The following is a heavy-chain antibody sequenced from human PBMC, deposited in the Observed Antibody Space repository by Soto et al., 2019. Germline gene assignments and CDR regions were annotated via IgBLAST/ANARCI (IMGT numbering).Heavy chain of an antibody. J-gene: IGHJ4*02. CDR3: ARDLTDDYYDSSGYYHEATDY. CDR2: INPNSGGT. CDR1: GYTFTGDY. V-gene: IGHV1-2*02. Sequence: SVKFSCKASGYTFTGDYMHWVRQAPGQGLEWMGWINPNSGGTNYAQKFQGRVTMTRDTSISTAYMELSRLRSDDTAVYYCARDLTDDYYDSSGYYHEATDYWGQGTLVTVSS. D-gene: IGHD3-22*01.